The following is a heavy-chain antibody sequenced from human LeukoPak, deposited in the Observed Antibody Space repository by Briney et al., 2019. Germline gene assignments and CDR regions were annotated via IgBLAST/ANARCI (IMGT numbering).Heavy chain of an antibody. V-gene: IGHV4-39*07. D-gene: IGHD3-22*01. CDR3: ASGTYSYDSSGFYYDSYDMDV. J-gene: IGHJ6*02. CDR1: GGSISSSSYY. CDR2: IYYSGST. Sequence: KPSETLSLTCTVSGGSISSSSYYWGWIRQPPGKGLEWIGSIYYSGSTYYNPSLKSRVTISVDTSKNQFSLKLSSVTAADTAVYYCASGTYSYDSSGFYYDSYDMDVWGQGTTVTVSS.